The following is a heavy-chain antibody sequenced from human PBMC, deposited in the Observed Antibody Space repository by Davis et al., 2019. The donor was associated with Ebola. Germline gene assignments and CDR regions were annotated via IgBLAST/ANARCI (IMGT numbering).Heavy chain of an antibody. Sequence: SVKVSCKASGGTFSSYAISWVRQAPGQGLEWMGGIIPIFGTANYAQKFQGRVTMTRNTSISTAYMELSSLRSEDTAVYYCARGSGDYLNWFDPWGQGTLVTVSS. CDR3: ARGSGDYLNWFDP. CDR1: GGTFSSYA. J-gene: IGHJ5*02. CDR2: IIPIFGTA. V-gene: IGHV1-69*05. D-gene: IGHD4-17*01.